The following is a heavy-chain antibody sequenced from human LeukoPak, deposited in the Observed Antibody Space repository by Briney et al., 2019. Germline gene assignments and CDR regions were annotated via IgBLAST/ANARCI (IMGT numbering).Heavy chain of an antibody. D-gene: IGHD6-13*01. Sequence: GGSLRLSCAASGFTFSSYAMSWVRQAPGKGLEWASAISGSGGSTYYADSVKGRFTISRDNSKNTLYLQMNSLRAEDTAVYYCAKVPAAAGTGNYWGQGTLVTVSS. V-gene: IGHV3-23*01. CDR2: ISGSGGST. CDR1: GFTFSSYA. CDR3: AKVPAAAGTGNY. J-gene: IGHJ4*02.